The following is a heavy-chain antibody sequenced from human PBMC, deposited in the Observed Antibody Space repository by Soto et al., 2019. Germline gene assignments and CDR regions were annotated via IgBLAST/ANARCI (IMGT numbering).Heavy chain of an antibody. J-gene: IGHJ3*02. Sequence: GASVKVSCKASGYTFASYGISWVRQAPGQGLEWMGWISAYNGNTNYAQKLQGRVTMTTDTSTSTACMELRSLRSDDTAVYYCARGRYDILTGYPRAFDIWGQGTMVTVSS. CDR2: ISAYNGNT. D-gene: IGHD3-9*01. CDR3: ARGRYDILTGYPRAFDI. V-gene: IGHV1-18*04. CDR1: GYTFASYG.